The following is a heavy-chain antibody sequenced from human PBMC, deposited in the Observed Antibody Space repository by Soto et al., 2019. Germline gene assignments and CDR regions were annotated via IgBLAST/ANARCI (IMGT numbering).Heavy chain of an antibody. CDR1: GFTFSSYA. Sequence: HVQLVESGGGVVQPGRSLRLSSAASGFTFSSYAMHWVRQAPGKGLEWVAVISYDGSNKYYADSVKGRFTISRDNSKKTLYLQMNSLRAEDTAVYYGARGDPPFVPTWGQGTLVTVSS. CDR2: ISYDGSNK. CDR3: ARGDPPFVPT. J-gene: IGHJ4*02. V-gene: IGHV3-30-3*01.